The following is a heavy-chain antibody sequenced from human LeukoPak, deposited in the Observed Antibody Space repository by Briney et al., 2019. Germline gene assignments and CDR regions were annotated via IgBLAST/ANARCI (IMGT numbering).Heavy chain of an antibody. D-gene: IGHD6-19*01. V-gene: IGHV3-9*01. CDR2: ISWNSGSI. Sequence: PGGSLRLSCAASGFTFDDYAMHWVRQAPGKGLEWVSGISWNSGSIGYADSVKGRFTISRDNAKNSLYLQMNSLRAEDTALYYCAKSHSSGWYEDAFDIWGQGTMVTVSS. J-gene: IGHJ3*02. CDR3: AKSHSSGWYEDAFDI. CDR1: GFTFDDYA.